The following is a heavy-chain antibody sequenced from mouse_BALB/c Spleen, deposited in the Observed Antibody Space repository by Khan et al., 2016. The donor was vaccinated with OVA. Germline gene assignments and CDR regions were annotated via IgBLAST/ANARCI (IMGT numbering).Heavy chain of an antibody. CDR1: GYSFTGYF. J-gene: IGHJ2*01. V-gene: IGHV1-20*02. Sequence: VQLKQSGPELVRPGASVKISCKASGYSFTGYFMNWVMQSHGKSLEWIGRINPHIGETFYNQRFKDKATLTVDESSSTAHMVLRSLASEDSAVFYCTRIDRCDFDYWGQGTTLTVSS. CDR2: INPHIGET. CDR3: TRIDRCDFDY.